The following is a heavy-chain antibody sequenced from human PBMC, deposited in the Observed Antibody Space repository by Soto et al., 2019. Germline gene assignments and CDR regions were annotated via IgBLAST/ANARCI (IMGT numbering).Heavy chain of an antibody. D-gene: IGHD3-10*01. Sequence: SVKVSCKSSGCTFSSYAISCVRQAPGQGLEWMGGIIPIFGTANYAQKFQGRVTITADESTSTAYMELSSLRSEDTAVYYCARDWEGYYGSEIHYYYYYGMDVWGQGTTVTVSS. V-gene: IGHV1-69*13. J-gene: IGHJ6*02. CDR1: GCTFSSYA. CDR2: IIPIFGTA. CDR3: ARDWEGYYGSEIHYYYYYGMDV.